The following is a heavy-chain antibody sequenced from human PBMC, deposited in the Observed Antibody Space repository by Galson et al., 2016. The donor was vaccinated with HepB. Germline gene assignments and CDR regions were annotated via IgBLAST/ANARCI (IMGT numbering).Heavy chain of an antibody. Sequence: SLRLSCAGSGYLYNNFGMHWVRQAPGKGLEWVAGLRYDGNKSFYVDSVKGRFTVSRVKSKNTFYLHTDNLTVDDTALYHCARGWGIGDRVFDNWGQGTQVTVSA. CDR1: GYLYNNFG. J-gene: IGHJ4*02. CDR2: LRYDGNKS. D-gene: IGHD3-3*01. V-gene: IGHV3-33*01. CDR3: ARGWGIGDRVFDN.